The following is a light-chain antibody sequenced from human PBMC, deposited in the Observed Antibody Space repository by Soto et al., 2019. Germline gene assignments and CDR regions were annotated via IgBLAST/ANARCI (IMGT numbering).Light chain of an antibody. J-gene: IGKJ1*01. CDR2: GAS. CDR1: QSVSSN. CDR3: QHYNNWPPGRT. Sequence: EIVMTQSPASLSVSPGESATLSCRASQSVSSNLAWYQQKPGQAPRLLIYGASTRATGIPARFSGSGPGTEFTLTISSLQSEDSALYYCQHYNNWPPGRTFGQGTKVELK. V-gene: IGKV3-15*01.